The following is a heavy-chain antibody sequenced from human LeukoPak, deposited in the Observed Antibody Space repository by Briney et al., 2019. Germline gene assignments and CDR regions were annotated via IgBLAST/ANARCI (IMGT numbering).Heavy chain of an antibody. CDR3: ARDRRIFHNPVPTFYYYGMDV. D-gene: IGHD2/OR15-2a*01. J-gene: IGHJ6*02. Sequence: GASVKVSCKASGGTFSSYAISWVRQAPGQGLEWMGRIIPIFGIANYAQKFQGRVTITADKSTSTAYMELSSLRSEDTAVYYCARDRRIFHNPVPTFYYYGMDVWGQGTTVTVSS. CDR2: IIPIFGIA. V-gene: IGHV1-69*04. CDR1: GGTFSSYA.